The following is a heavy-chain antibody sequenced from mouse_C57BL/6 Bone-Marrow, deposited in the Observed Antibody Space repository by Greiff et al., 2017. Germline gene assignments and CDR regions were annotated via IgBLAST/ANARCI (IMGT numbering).Heavy chain of an antibody. CDR2: IDPSDSYT. V-gene: IGHV1-50*01. Sequence: VQLQQPGAELVKPGASVKLSCKASGYTFTSYWMQWVKQRPGQGLEWIGEIDPSDSYTNYNQKFKGKATLTVDTSSSTAYMQLSSLTSEASAVYYCASPGAWFAYWGQGTLVTVSA. CDR1: GYTFTSYW. CDR3: ASPGAWFAY. J-gene: IGHJ3*01.